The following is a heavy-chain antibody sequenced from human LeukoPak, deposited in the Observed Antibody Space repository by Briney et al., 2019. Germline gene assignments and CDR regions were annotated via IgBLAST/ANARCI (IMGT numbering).Heavy chain of an antibody. CDR1: GYTLTALT. V-gene: IGHV1-24*01. CDR2: FDPEDGET. Sequence: ASVKLTCKVCGYTLTALTMHWVRQAPGKGLEWMGGFDPEDGETIYAQKFQGRVTMTEDTSTDTAYVELSSLRSEDTAVYYCATELMGGGYFGYDLSGYGGERTLVTVSS. J-gene: IGHJ4*02. D-gene: IGHD5-12*01. CDR3: ATELMGGGYFGYDLSGY.